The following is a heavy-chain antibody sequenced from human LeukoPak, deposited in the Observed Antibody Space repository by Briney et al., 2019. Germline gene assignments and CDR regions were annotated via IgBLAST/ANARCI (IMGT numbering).Heavy chain of an antibody. Sequence: SETLSLTCAVSGGSISSYYWTWIRQPPGRGLEWVGYIQNSAIYRAKIKSSPSLQSRVSLSIDTSKNQVSLTVNSVTAADTAVYYCARLSSTLYYSMDVWGPGTAVTVSS. CDR1: GGSISSYY. D-gene: IGHD6-6*01. CDR3: ARLSSTLYYSMDV. CDR2: IQNSAIYRAKI. J-gene: IGHJ6*02. V-gene: IGHV4-59*08.